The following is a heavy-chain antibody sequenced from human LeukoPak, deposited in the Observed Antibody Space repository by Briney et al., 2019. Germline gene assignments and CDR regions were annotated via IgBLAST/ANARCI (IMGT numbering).Heavy chain of an antibody. CDR3: TTDGSGSYYDY. Sequence: KTGGSLSFSCAASGFTFCNAWWKWVGPAPGKGWEGVGSIKSKTDGCATDYAAPVKGRFTISRDDSKNTLYLQMNSLKTEDTAVYYCTTDGSGSYYDYWGQGTLVTVSS. V-gene: IGHV3-15*07. D-gene: IGHD3-10*01. J-gene: IGHJ4*02. CDR1: GFTFCNAW. CDR2: IKSKTDGCAT.